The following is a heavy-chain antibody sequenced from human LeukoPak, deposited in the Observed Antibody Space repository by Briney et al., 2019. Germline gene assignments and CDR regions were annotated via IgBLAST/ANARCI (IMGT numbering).Heavy chain of an antibody. Sequence: ASVKVPCKTSGYTFTSYGISWVRQAPGQGLEWMGWISGYNANTNYGQKFQGRVTMTIDTSTSTVYMELRSLRSDDTAVYYCARPRVAGSFDYWGQGTLVTVSS. J-gene: IGHJ4*02. CDR3: ARPRVAGSFDY. CDR2: ISGYNANT. V-gene: IGHV1-18*01. D-gene: IGHD6-19*01. CDR1: GYTFTSYG.